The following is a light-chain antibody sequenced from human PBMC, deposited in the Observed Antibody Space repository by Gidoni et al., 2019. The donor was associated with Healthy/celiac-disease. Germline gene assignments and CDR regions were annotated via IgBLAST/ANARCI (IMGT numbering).Light chain of an antibody. CDR3: QQLNSYPLLT. CDR1: QGISSY. J-gene: IGKJ4*01. V-gene: IGKV1-9*01. Sequence: DIQLTQPPSFLSASVGDRVTITCRATQGISSYLAWYQQKPGKAPKLLIYAASTLQSGVPSRFSGSGSGTEFTLTISSLQPEDFATYYCQQLNSYPLLTFGGGTKVEIK. CDR2: AAS.